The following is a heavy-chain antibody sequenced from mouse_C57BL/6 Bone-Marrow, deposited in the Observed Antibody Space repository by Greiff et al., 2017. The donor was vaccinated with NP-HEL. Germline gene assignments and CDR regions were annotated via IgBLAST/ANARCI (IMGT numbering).Heavy chain of an antibody. V-gene: IGHV5-4*01. CDR3: ARDQDYSNYRYYAMDY. Sequence: EVMLVESGGGLVKPGGSLKLSCAASGFTFSSYAMSWVRQTPEKRLEWVATISDGGSYTYYPDNVKGRFTISRDNAKNNLYLQMSHLKSEDTAMYYCARDQDYSNYRYYAMDYWGQGTSVTVSS. D-gene: IGHD2-5*01. CDR1: GFTFSSYA. CDR2: ISDGGSYT. J-gene: IGHJ4*01.